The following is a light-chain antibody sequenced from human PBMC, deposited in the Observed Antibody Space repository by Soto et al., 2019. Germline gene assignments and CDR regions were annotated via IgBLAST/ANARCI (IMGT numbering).Light chain of an antibody. V-gene: IGKV1-5*03. Sequence: DIQMTQSPSTLSGSAGDRVTITCRASHTISSWLAWYQQKPGKAPKLLIYKASTLKSGVPSRFSGSGSGTEFTLTISSLQPDDFATYCCQHYNSYSEAFGQGTKVDI. CDR3: QHYNSYSEA. CDR2: KAS. CDR1: HTISSW. J-gene: IGKJ1*01.